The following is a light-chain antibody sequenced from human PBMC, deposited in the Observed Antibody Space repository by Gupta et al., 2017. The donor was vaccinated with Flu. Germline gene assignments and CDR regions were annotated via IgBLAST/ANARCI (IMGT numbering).Light chain of an antibody. V-gene: IGKV3-15*01. CDR2: NSY. CDR3: QHYSDRPPWT. J-gene: IGKJ1*01. CDR1: QSISNN. Sequence: ATLVVSLGERGTVSCRASQSISNNLAWYQQKPGQPPRLLIYNSYTRATDIPARFSGAGSGTDFTLTIDSRRSEDFAVYYCQHYSDRPPWTFGPGTKVDLK.